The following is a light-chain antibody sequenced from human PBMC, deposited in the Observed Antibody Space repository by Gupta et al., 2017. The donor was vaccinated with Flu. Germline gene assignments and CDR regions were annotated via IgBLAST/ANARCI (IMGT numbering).Light chain of an antibody. Sequence: DIQLTQSPSFLSASVGDRVTITCRASQGISSYLAWYQQKPGKAPKLLIYAASTLQSGVPSRFSGSGSGTDFTLTISCLQSEDFATYYCQQYYSYPRTFGQGTKVEIK. V-gene: IGKV1-9*01. CDR2: AAS. CDR3: QQYYSYPRT. CDR1: QGISSY. J-gene: IGKJ1*01.